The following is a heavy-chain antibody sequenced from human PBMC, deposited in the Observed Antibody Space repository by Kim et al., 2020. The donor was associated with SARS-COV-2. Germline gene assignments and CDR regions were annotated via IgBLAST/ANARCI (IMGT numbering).Heavy chain of an antibody. Sequence: YVQKCQGRVTTTRNTSLSTAYMELSSLRSEDTAVYYCARGRQWLVDGGFDPWGQGTLVTVSS. V-gene: IGHV1-8*01. J-gene: IGHJ5*02. CDR3: ARGRQWLVDGGFDP. D-gene: IGHD6-19*01.